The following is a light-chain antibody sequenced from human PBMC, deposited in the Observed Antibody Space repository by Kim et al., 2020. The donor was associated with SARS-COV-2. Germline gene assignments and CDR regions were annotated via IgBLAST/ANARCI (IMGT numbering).Light chain of an antibody. Sequence: EIVMTQSPATLSVSPGERATLSCRASQSVSSNLAWFQQKPGQAPRLLIYGASTRATGIPARFSGSGSGTEFTLTISSLQSEDFGVYYCQQYDNWPRTFSPGTKVDIK. CDR2: GAS. CDR1: QSVSSN. V-gene: IGKV3-15*01. J-gene: IGKJ3*01. CDR3: QQYDNWPRT.